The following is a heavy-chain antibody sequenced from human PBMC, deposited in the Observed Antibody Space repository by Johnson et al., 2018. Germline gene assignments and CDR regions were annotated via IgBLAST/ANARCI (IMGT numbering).Heavy chain of an antibody. D-gene: IGHD3-22*01. Sequence: VQLVESGGGLVKPGGSXRLSCAASGFTFSSYSMNWVRQAPGKGLEWVSSISSSSSYIYYADSVKGRFTIPRDNAKNSLYLQMNSLRAEDTAVYYCARDGYDSSGYYLDAFDIWGQGTMVTVSS. CDR2: ISSSSSYI. CDR1: GFTFSSYS. J-gene: IGHJ3*02. V-gene: IGHV3-21*01. CDR3: ARDGYDSSGYYLDAFDI.